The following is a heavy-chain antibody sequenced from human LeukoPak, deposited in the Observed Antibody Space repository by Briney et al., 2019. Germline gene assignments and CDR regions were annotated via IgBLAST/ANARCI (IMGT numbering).Heavy chain of an antibody. J-gene: IGHJ4*02. Sequence: GGSLRLSCAASGLSVSSTFMSWVRQTPGKGLEWVSSVFGGGGTRYADSVMGRFTISRDNSKSTLYLQMNSLKAEDTAVYYCARTYTNNAGYYLYWGQGTLVTVSS. V-gene: IGHV3-53*01. CDR2: VFGGGGT. D-gene: IGHD3-22*01. CDR1: GLSVSSTF. CDR3: ARTYTNNAGYYLY.